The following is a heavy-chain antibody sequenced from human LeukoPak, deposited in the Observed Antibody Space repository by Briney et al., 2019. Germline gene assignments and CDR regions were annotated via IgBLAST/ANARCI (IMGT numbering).Heavy chain of an antibody. D-gene: IGHD5-12*01. V-gene: IGHV3-21*01. CDR3: ARERGYSGYDWGD. Sequence: PGGSLRLSCAASGFTFSSYSMNWVRQAPGKGLGWVSSISSSSSYIYYADSVKGRFTISRDNAKNSLYLQMNSLRAEDTAVYYCARERGYSGYDWGDWGQGTLVTVSS. CDR1: GFTFSSYS. CDR2: ISSSSSYI. J-gene: IGHJ4*02.